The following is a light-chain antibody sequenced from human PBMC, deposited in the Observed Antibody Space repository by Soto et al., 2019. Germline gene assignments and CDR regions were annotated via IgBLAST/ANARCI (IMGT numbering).Light chain of an antibody. Sequence: QSALTQPASVSGSPGQSITISCTGTSSDVGSYNLVSWYQQHPGKAPKLMIYEGSKRPSGVSNRFSGSKSGNTASLTISGLQAEDEADYYCSSYAGNYVYVFGSGTKVTVL. CDR3: SSYAGNYVYV. CDR1: SSDVGSYNL. J-gene: IGLJ1*01. V-gene: IGLV2-23*01. CDR2: EGS.